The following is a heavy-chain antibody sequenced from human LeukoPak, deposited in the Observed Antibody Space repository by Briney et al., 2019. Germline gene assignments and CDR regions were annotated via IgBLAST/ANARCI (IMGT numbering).Heavy chain of an antibody. CDR3: AKVSGRIQIWPQPFGDGMDV. V-gene: IGHV3-23*01. CDR2: ISGSGETT. J-gene: IGHJ6*02. D-gene: IGHD5-18*01. Sequence: GGSLRLSCAASGFTFSTYVMSWVRQASGKGLELVSGISGSGETTYYADSVRGRFTISRDNSKNTLYLQMNSLRVGDSAVYYCAKVSGRIQIWPQPFGDGMDVWGQGTTVTVSS. CDR1: GFTFSTYV.